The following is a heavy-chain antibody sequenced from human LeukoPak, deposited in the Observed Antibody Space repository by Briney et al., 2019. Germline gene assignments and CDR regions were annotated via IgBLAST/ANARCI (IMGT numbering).Heavy chain of an antibody. V-gene: IGHV4-34*01. D-gene: IGHD3-10*01. CDR3: ARALMTLVRGVPRTTWFDP. J-gene: IGHJ5*02. CDR1: GGSFSGYY. CDR2: INESGTT. Sequence: PSETLSLTCGVFGGSFSGYYWTWVRQAPGKGPEWIGEINESGTTNYNASLNNRVTLSVDTSKNQFSLKLTSLTAADTGVFYCARALMTLVRGVPRTTWFDPWGQGTLVTVSS.